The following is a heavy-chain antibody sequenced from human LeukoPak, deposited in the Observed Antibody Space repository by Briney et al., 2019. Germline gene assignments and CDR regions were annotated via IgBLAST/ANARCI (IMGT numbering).Heavy chain of an antibody. D-gene: IGHD1-26*01. V-gene: IGHV4-4*02. Sequence: SGTLSLTCAVSGGSISSSNWWSWVRQPPGKGLEWIGEIYHSGSTNYNPPLKSRVTISVDTSKNQFSLKLSSVTAADTAVYYCARDPGIVGAQYYFDYWGQGTLVTVSS. CDR1: GGSISSSNW. J-gene: IGHJ4*02. CDR2: IYHSGST. CDR3: ARDPGIVGAQYYFDY.